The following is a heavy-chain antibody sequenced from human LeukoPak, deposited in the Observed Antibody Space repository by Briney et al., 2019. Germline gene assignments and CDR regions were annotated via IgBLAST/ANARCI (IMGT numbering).Heavy chain of an antibody. Sequence: SVKVSCKASGGTFSSYAISWVRQAPGQGLEWMGGIIPIFGTANYAQKFQGRVTITADKSTSTAYMELSSLRSEDTAVYYCARATVTTNPYYYYMDVWGKGTTVTVSS. CDR2: IIPIFGTA. CDR1: GGTFSSYA. CDR3: ARATVTTNPYYYYMDV. V-gene: IGHV1-69*06. J-gene: IGHJ6*03. D-gene: IGHD4-17*01.